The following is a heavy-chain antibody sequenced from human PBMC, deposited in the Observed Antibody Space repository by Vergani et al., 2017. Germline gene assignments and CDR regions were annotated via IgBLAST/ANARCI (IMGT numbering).Heavy chain of an antibody. CDR1: GGSISSSSYY. CDR2: FYYSGST. V-gene: IGHV4-39*01. Sequence: QLQLQESGPGLVKPSETLSLTCTVSGGSISSSSYYWGWIRQPPGKGLEWIRSFYYSGSTYYNPSLKSRVTISVDTSKNQFSLKLTSVTAADTAVYYCARQRILMGPGNFDYWGQGTLVTVSS. D-gene: IGHD3-10*01. CDR3: ARQRILMGPGNFDY. J-gene: IGHJ4*02.